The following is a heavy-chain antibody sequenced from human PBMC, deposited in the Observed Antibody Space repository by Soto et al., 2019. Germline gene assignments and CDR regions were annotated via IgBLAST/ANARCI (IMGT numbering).Heavy chain of an antibody. D-gene: IGHD1-26*01. CDR1: GYTFTSYG. Sequence: GASVKVSCKASGYTFTSYGISWVRQAPGQGLEWMGWISAYNGNTNYAQKLQGRVTMTTDTSTSTAYVELRSLRSDDTAVYYCASGVGATSLSPPDIWGQGTMVTVSS. J-gene: IGHJ3*02. V-gene: IGHV1-18*01. CDR3: ASGVGATSLSPPDI. CDR2: ISAYNGNT.